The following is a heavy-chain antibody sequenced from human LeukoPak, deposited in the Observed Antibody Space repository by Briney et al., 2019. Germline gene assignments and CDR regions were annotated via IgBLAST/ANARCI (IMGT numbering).Heavy chain of an antibody. V-gene: IGHV3-7*01. J-gene: IGHJ4*02. CDR2: IKQDGSEK. CDR1: GFTFSRYW. Sequence: SGGSLRLSCAASGFTFSRYWMSWVRQAPGKGLEWVANIKQDGSEKYYVGSVKGRFTISRDNAKNSLYLQMNSLRAEDTAIYYCARIQTYYDSSGYYTPGVDWGQGTLVTVSS. CDR3: ARIQTYYDSSGYYTPGVD. D-gene: IGHD3-22*01.